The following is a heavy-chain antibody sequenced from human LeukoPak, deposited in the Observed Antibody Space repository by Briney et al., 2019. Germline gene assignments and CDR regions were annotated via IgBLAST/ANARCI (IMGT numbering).Heavy chain of an antibody. CDR1: GFTVSGNS. Sequence: PGGSLRLSCAASGFTVSGNSMSWVRQAPGKGLEWVSVIYSGGSTYYADSVKGRFTISRDNSKNTLYLQMNSLRAEDTAVYYCARRYYYHSSGYSMDVWGQGTTVTVSS. CDR2: IYSGGST. CDR3: ARRYYYHSSGYSMDV. D-gene: IGHD3-22*01. V-gene: IGHV3-53*01. J-gene: IGHJ6*02.